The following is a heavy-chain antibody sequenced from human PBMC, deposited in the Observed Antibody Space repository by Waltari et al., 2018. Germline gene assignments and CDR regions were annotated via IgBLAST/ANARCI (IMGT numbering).Heavy chain of an antibody. V-gene: IGHV4-30-2*01. CDR2: VYHRWIT. CDR1: GGSISSGVYS. Sequence: QVQLQESGPGLVKPSQTLSLTCPVAGGSISSGVYSWSWIRQHPGQGLEWNGYVYHRWITHYYTSHKSRFTKSVDRTKNQISLKQSSVNAADVAVDDWARDARADGVWDDYGMDVWGQGTTVTVSS. J-gene: IGHJ6*02. CDR3: ARDARADGVWDDYGMDV. D-gene: IGHD3-16*01.